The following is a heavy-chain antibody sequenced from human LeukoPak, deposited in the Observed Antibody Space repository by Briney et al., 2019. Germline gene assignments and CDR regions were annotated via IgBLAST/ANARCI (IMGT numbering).Heavy chain of an antibody. Sequence: GGSLRLSCAASGFTLSSNYMSWVRQAPGKGLEWVSVIYSGRSTYYADSVKGRFTISRDNSKNTLYLQMNSLRAEDTAVYYCARHMTTVTAMDYWGQGTLVTVS. CDR1: GFTLSSNY. J-gene: IGHJ4*02. V-gene: IGHV3-53*01. CDR2: IYSGRST. D-gene: IGHD4-17*01. CDR3: ARHMTTVTAMDY.